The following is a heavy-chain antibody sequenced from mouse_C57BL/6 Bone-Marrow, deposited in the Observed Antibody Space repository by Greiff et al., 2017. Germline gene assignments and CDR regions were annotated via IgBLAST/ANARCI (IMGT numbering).Heavy chain of an antibody. CDR3: TTSITTGY. CDR1: GFNIKDDY. CDR2: IDPENGDT. J-gene: IGHJ2*01. Sequence: VQLQQSGAELVRPGASVKLSCTASGFNIKDDYMHWVKQRPEQGLEWIGWIDPENGDTEYASKFQGKATITADTSSNTAYLQLSSLTSEDTAVYYCTTSITTGYWGQGTTLTVSS. V-gene: IGHV14-4*01. D-gene: IGHD1-2*01.